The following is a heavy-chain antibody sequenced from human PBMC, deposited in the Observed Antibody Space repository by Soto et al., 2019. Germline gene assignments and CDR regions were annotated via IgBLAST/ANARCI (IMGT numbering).Heavy chain of an antibody. V-gene: IGHV1-18*03. Sequence: ASVKVSCKASGYTFTSYGISWVRQAPGQGLEWMGWISAYNGNTNYAQKLQGRVTMTTDTSTSTAYMELRSLRSDDMAVYYCARVGGYKAPGPSNYYYYGMDVWGQGTTVTVSS. CDR2: ISAYNGNT. CDR1: GYTFTSYG. CDR3: ARVGGYKAPGPSNYYYYGMDV. J-gene: IGHJ6*02. D-gene: IGHD5-12*01.